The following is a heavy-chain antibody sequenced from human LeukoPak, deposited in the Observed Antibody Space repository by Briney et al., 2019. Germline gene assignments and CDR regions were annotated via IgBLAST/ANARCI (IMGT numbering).Heavy chain of an antibody. CDR3: AKGYSGAWYDFDS. D-gene: IGHD6-19*01. CDR1: GFTFSSYA. Sequence: GRSLRLFCPASGFTFSSYAMSSVTHGPRKGLGCGSHIHYSPGYTYYADSVKGRFTISRDNSKNTLYLQMNSLRAEDTAVYYCAKGYSGAWYDFDSWGQGTLVTVSS. J-gene: IGHJ4*02. CDR2: IHYSPGYT. V-gene: IGHV3-23*01.